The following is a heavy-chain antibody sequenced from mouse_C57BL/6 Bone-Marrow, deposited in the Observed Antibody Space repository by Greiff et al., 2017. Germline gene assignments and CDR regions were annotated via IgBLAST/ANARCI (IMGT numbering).Heavy chain of an antibody. CDR1: GYTFTDYY. CDR3: AREYDCYYVLGYFDV. CDR2: IYPGSGNT. J-gene: IGHJ1*03. V-gene: IGHV1-76*01. D-gene: IGHD2-3*01. Sequence: QVQLQQSGAELVRPGASVKLSCKASGYTFTDYYINWVKQRPGQGLEWIARIYPGSGNTYYNEKFKGKATLTAEKSSSTAYMQLSSLTSEDSAVYFCAREYDCYYVLGYFDVWGTGTTVTVSS.